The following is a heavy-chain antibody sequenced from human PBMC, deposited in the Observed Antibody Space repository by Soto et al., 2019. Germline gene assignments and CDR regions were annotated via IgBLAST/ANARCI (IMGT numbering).Heavy chain of an antibody. CDR2: IYYSGTT. D-gene: IGHD3-22*01. CDR3: ARHVRHFDSGDPSPGYFDS. Sequence: SETLSLTCTVSGDAISRIDYCWAWIRQAPEKGLEWIGTIYYSGTTYYNPSLKSRLTISVDTSENQFSLKLSSVTAADTAVYYCARHVRHFDSGDPSPGYFDSWGQGTLVTSPQ. CDR1: GDAISRIDYC. V-gene: IGHV4-39*01. J-gene: IGHJ4*02.